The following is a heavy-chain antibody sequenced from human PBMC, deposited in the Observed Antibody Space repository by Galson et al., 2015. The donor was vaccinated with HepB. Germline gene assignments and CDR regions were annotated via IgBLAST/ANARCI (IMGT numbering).Heavy chain of an antibody. Sequence: SLRLSCAASAFTFSSYAMAWVRQAPGKGLEWVSSINDRGGSTIYADSVKGRFTISRDDSENTLYLQMNSLRVEDTAIYYCGKDYIGTKADVFDSWGQGTLVTVSS. J-gene: IGHJ4*02. CDR3: GKDYIGTKADVFDS. V-gene: IGHV3-23*01. D-gene: IGHD1-26*01. CDR2: INDRGGST. CDR1: AFTFSSYA.